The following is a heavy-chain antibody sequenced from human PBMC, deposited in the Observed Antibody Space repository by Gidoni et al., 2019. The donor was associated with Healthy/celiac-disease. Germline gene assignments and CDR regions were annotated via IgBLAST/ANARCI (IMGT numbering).Heavy chain of an antibody. CDR3: ARDPLYYDFWSGYLQNTYFDY. CDR2: ISSSSSYI. CDR1: GTTFSSYS. Sequence: EVQLVESGGGLVKPGGSLRLSCAASGTTFSSYSRNWVRQAPGKGLEWVSSISSSSSYIYYADSVKGRFTISRDNAKNSLYLQMNSLRAEDTAVYYCARDPLYYDFWSGYLQNTYFDYWGQGTLVTVSS. D-gene: IGHD3-3*01. V-gene: IGHV3-21*01. J-gene: IGHJ4*02.